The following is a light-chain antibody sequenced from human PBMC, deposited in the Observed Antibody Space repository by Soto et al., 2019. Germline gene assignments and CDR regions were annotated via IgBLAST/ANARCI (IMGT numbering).Light chain of an antibody. CDR3: QHCDTSST. Sequence: DIPMTQSPSTLSASVGDRVTITCRASQNIGNWLAWYQQKPGKAPKLLIYQASSLESEVPSRFSGSGSGTEFTLTISSMQPDDFATYYCQHCDTSSTFGPGTKVDIK. CDR2: QAS. CDR1: QNIGNW. J-gene: IGKJ3*01. V-gene: IGKV1-5*03.